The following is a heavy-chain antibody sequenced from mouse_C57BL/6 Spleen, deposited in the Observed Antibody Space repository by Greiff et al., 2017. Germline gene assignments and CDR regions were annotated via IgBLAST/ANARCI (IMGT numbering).Heavy chain of an antibody. CDR1: GYTFTEYT. CDR3: ARHEWAPITTVVATMDY. CDR2: FYPGSGSI. V-gene: IGHV1-62-2*01. J-gene: IGHJ4*01. D-gene: IGHD1-1*01. Sequence: QVQLQQSGAELVKPGASVKLSCKASGYTFTEYTIHWVKQRSGQGLGWIGWFYPGSGSIKYNEKFKDKATLTADKSSSTVYMELSRLTSEDSAVYFCARHEWAPITTVVATMDYWGQGTSVTVSS.